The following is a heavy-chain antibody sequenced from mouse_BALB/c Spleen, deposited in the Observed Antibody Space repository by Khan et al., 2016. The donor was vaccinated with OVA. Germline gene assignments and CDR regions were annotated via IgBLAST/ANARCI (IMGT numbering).Heavy chain of an antibody. J-gene: IGHJ4*01. CDR2: IWGDGST. V-gene: IGHV2-3*01. D-gene: IGHD2-1*01. CDR1: GFSLTSYG. CDR3: VKQNYGTLYAMDY. Sequence: QVQLKESGPGLVAPSQSLSITCTVSGFSLTSYGVNWVRQPPGKGLEWLGVIWGDGSTNYHSALISRLSISKDNPKSKVFLKLNRPQTDDTATYYCVKQNYGTLYAMDYWGQGTSVTVSS.